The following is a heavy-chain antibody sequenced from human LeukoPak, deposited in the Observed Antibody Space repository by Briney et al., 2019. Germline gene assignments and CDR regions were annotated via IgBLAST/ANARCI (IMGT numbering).Heavy chain of an antibody. J-gene: IGHJ4*02. CDR3: AREASSGWYDY. D-gene: IGHD6-19*01. V-gene: IGHV3-33*01. CDR2: IWYDGSNK. CDR1: GFTFSSYG. Sequence: PGRSLRLSCAASGFTFSSYGMHWVRQAPGKGLEWVAVIWYDGSNKYYADSVKGRFTISRDNSKNTLYLQMNSLRAEDTAVYYCAREASSGWYDYWGQGTLVTVSS.